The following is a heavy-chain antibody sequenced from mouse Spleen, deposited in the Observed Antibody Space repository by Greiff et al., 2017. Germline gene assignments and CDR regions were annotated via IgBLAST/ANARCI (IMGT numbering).Heavy chain of an antibody. CDR2: ISYDGSN. Sequence: EVQLQESGPGLVKPSQSLSLTCSVTGYSITSGYYWNWIRQFPGNKLEWMGYISYDGSNNYNPSLKNRISITRDTSKNQFFLKLNSVTTEDTATYYCARMGGSTSYFDYWGQGTTLTVSS. J-gene: IGHJ2*01. V-gene: IGHV3-6*01. D-gene: IGHD1-1*01. CDR1: GYSITSGYY. CDR3: ARMGGSTSYFDY.